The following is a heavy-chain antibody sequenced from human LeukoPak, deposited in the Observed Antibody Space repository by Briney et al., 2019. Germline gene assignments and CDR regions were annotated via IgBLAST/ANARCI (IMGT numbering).Heavy chain of an antibody. CDR3: ASGPPSVTIFGVVKNDY. V-gene: IGHV3-21*01. J-gene: IGHJ4*02. Sequence: GGSLRLSCAASGFTFSSYSMNWVRQAPGKGLEWVSSISSSSSYIYYADSVKGRFTISRDNAKNSLYLQMNNLRAEDTAVYYCASGPPSVTIFGVVKNDYWGQGTLVTVSS. D-gene: IGHD3-3*01. CDR1: GFTFSSYS. CDR2: ISSSSSYI.